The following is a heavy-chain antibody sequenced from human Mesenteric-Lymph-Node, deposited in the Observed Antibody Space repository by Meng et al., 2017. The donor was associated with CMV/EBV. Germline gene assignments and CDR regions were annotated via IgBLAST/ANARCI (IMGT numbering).Heavy chain of an antibody. CDR2: IIPILGVA. CDR1: GGTFSSYG. V-gene: IGHV1-69*10. D-gene: IGHD3-16*01. CDR3: ASPRGGYFYYGMDV. J-gene: IGHJ6*02. Sequence: SVKVSCKASGGTFSSYGINWVRQAPGQGLEWEGGIIPILGVANYAQKFQGRVTITADKSTSTTYVELSSLRSEDTAVYFCASPRGGYFYYGMDVWGQGTTVTVSS.